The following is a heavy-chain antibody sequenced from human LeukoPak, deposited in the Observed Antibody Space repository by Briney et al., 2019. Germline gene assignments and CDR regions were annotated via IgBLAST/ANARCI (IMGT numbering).Heavy chain of an antibody. D-gene: IGHD6-19*01. CDR3: ARGRFSGPDDY. CDR2: IYSGGAT. CDR1: EFSVSSNY. Sequence: PGGSLRLSCAVSEFSVSSNYMNWVRQAPGKGLEWVSVIYSGGATYYADSVRGRFTISRDNSKNMVSLQMTSLGAEDTAVYYCARGRFSGPDDYWGQGTLVTASS. V-gene: IGHV3-53*01. J-gene: IGHJ4*02.